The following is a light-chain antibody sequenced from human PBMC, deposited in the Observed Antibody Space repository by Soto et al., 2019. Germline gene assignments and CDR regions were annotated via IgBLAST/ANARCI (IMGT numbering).Light chain of an antibody. Sequence: DIQMTQSASTLSASLGDRVTLTCRASQSISRWLAWYQQKPGKAPQLLIHDATSLESGVPSRFSGSGSGTEFTLTISSLQPDDFATYYCQQYSSYWTFAQGTKVDIK. V-gene: IGKV1-5*01. CDR3: QQYSSYWT. CDR1: QSISRW. CDR2: DAT. J-gene: IGKJ1*01.